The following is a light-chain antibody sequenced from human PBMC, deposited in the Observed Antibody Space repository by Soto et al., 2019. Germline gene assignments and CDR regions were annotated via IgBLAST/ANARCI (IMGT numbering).Light chain of an antibody. CDR2: GNS. CDR3: QSYDSSLSGWV. J-gene: IGLJ3*02. Sequence: QSVLTQPPSVSGAPGQRVTISCTGSSSNIGAGYDVHWYQQLPGTAPKLLTYGNSNRPSGVPDRFSGSKSGTSASLAITGLRAEDEADYYCQSYDSSLSGWVFGGGTKLTVL. CDR1: SSNIGAGYD. V-gene: IGLV1-40*01.